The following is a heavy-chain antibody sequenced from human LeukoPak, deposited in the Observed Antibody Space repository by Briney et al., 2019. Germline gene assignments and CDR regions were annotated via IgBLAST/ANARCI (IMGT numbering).Heavy chain of an antibody. CDR2: IKQDGREK. CDR1: GFTFSNYW. J-gene: IGHJ4*02. D-gene: IGHD6-19*01. V-gene: IGHV3-7*03. Sequence: PGGSLRLSCAASGFTFSNYWMTCVRQAPGKGLEWVANIKQDGREKYCVDSVRGRFTISRDNAKNSLYLQMNSLRAEDTAVYYCARTPGSGWYFDYWGQGTLVTVSS. CDR3: ARTPGSGWYFDY.